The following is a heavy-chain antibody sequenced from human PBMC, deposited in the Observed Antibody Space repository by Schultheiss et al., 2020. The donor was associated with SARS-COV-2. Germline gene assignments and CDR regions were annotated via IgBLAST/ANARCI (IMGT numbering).Heavy chain of an antibody. CDR3: ARGVGAGSSYYFDY. V-gene: IGHV4-59*12. CDR1: GGSISSYY. CDR2: IYYSGST. Sequence: SETLSLTCTVSGGSISSYYWSWIRQPPGKGLEWIGYIYYSGSTYYNPSLKSRVTISVDTSKNQFSLKLSSVTAADTAVYYCARGVGAGSSYYFDYWGQGTLVTVSS. J-gene: IGHJ4*02. D-gene: IGHD3-16*01.